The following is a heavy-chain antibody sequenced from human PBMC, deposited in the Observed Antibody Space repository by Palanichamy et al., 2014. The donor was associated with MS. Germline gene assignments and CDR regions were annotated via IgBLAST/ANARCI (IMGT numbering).Heavy chain of an antibody. CDR2: ISGSGDST. J-gene: IGHJ6*02. D-gene: IGHD3-10*01. CDR1: EFSFSGYA. CDR3: AKDSGATHYYYGLDV. Sequence: EVQVLESGGGLVXPGGSLRLSCAASEFSFSGYAMNWVRQAPGKGLEWVSTISGSGDSTYYADSVKGRFTISRDNSKNTLYLQMNSLRAEDTALYYCAKDSGATHYYYGLDVWGQGTTVTVSS. V-gene: IGHV3-23*01.